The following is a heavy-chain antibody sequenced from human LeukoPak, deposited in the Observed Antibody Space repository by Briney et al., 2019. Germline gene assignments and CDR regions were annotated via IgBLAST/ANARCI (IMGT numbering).Heavy chain of an antibody. V-gene: IGHV3-23*01. D-gene: IGHD2-15*01. J-gene: IGHJ6*03. CDR2: ISSTGGTT. CDR1: GFTFSSYA. Sequence: GGSLRLSCAASGFTFSSYAMNWVRQAPGKGLEWVSSISSTGGTTYYADSVKGRFTISRDNSKNTLYLQMNSLRAEDTAIYYCAKNGDRGAYCTGGTCYPYFYYYMDVWGKGTTVTI. CDR3: AKNGDRGAYCTGGTCYPYFYYYMDV.